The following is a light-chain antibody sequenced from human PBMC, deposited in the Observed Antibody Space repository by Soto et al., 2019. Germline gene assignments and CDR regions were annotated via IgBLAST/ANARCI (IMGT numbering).Light chain of an antibody. J-gene: IGKJ1*01. CDR3: QNYNCAPWT. CDR2: AAT. CDR1: QGISNY. Sequence: DIQMTQSPSSLSASVGDRVTITCRASQGISNYLVWYQQIPGKVPKLLIYAATTLQSGVPSRFSGSGSGTDFTLTISGLQPEDVATYYCQNYNCAPWTFGQGTKVEIK. V-gene: IGKV1-27*01.